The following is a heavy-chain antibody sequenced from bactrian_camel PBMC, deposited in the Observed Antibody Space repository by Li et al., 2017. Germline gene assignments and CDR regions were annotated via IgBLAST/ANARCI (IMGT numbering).Heavy chain of an antibody. CDR2: ISSGGAST. D-gene: IGHD7*01. J-gene: IGHJ4*01. Sequence: QLVESGGGLVQPGGSLRLSCAASGFLLSVYDMGWVMNWVRQAPGKGLEWVSSISSGGASTYYADSVKGRFTISRDNAKNTLYLQLNSLKTEDTAMYYCAKDHRIGGRGWGFDYWGQGTQVTVS. CDR3: AKDHRIGGRGWGFDY. CDR1: GFLLSVYDMGW. V-gene: IGHV3S1*01.